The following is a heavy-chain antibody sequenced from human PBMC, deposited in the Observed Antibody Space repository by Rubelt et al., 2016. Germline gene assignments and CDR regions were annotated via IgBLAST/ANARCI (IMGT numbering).Heavy chain of an antibody. CDR2: TFHGGTT. Sequence: QRQLQESGPGLVKPSETLSLTCTVSGGAVTDSSYSWAWVRQPPGKGLEWIGSTFHGGTTYYNPTLRSRVTISVDPSKNEFSLLLISLTGAYTGVYHCASLDFSDNNGLYYDGTFDYWGQVKQVTVSS. J-gene: IGHJ4*02. V-gene: IGHV4-39*01. CDR1: GGAVTDSSYS. CDR3: ASLDFSDNNGLYYDGTFDY. D-gene: IGHD3-22*01.